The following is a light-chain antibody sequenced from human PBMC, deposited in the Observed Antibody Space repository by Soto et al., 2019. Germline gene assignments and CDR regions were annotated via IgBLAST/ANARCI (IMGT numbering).Light chain of an antibody. J-gene: IGKJ1*01. CDR3: QQYGSSGT. CDR2: GAS. V-gene: IGKV3-20*01. CDR1: QSVSNNY. Sequence: EVVMTQSPGTLSLSQGEAATLSCRASQSVSNNYLAWYQQKPGQAPRLLIYGASNRATGIPDRFSGSGSGTDFTLTISRLEPEDFAVYYCQQYGSSGTFGQGTKVDIK.